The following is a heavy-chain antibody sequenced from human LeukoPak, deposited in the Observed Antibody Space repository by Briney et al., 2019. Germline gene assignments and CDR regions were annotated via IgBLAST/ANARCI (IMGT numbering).Heavy chain of an antibody. Sequence: ASVKVSCKASGYTFTGYYMHWVRQAPGQGLEWMGWINPNGGGTNYAQKLQGRVTMTTDTSTSTVYMELRSLRSDDTALYYCARDPMVRGIMVAFDIWGQGTMVTVSS. J-gene: IGHJ3*02. CDR2: INPNGGGT. CDR3: ARDPMVRGIMVAFDI. CDR1: GYTFTGYY. V-gene: IGHV1-2*02. D-gene: IGHD3-10*01.